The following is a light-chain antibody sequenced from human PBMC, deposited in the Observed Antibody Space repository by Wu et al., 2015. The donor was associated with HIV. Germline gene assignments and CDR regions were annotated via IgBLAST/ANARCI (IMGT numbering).Light chain of an antibody. V-gene: IGKV1-39*01. Sequence: DIQMTQSPSPLPASVGDRVTITCRASQTVSTYLNWFQQKPGKAPKLLIYSASNLQSGVPPRFSGSGSGTHFNLTINCLQPEDFASYYCQQSYSVPFTFGPGT. J-gene: IGKJ3*01. CDR3: QQSYSVPFT. CDR2: SAS. CDR1: QTVSTY.